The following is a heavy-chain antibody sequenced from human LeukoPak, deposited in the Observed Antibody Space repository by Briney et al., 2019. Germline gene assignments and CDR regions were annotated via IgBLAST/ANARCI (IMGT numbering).Heavy chain of an antibody. J-gene: IGHJ5*02. CDR2: IHTSGST. CDR1: GGSISSGSYY. D-gene: IGHD6-13*01. V-gene: IGHV4-61*02. Sequence: SQTLSLTCTVSGGSISSGSYYWSWIRQPAGKGLEWIGRIHTSGSTNYNPSLKSRVTISVDTSKNQFSLKLSSVTAADTAVYYCAREVAAAGCWFDPWGQGTLVTVSS. CDR3: AREVAAAGCWFDP.